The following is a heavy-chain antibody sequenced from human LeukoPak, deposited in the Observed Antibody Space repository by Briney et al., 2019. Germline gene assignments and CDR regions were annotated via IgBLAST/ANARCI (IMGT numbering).Heavy chain of an antibody. CDR2: INPNSGGT. CDR3: ARDRYHYDILKSGPYYYYYMDV. J-gene: IGHJ6*03. D-gene: IGHD3-9*01. CDR1: GYTFTGYY. V-gene: IGHV1-2*02. Sequence: GASVKVSCKASGYTFTGYYMRWVRQAPGQGLEWMGWINPNSGGTNYAQKFQGRVTLTRDTSISTAYMELSRLRSDDTAVYYCARDRYHYDILKSGPYYYYYMDVWGKGTTVSISS.